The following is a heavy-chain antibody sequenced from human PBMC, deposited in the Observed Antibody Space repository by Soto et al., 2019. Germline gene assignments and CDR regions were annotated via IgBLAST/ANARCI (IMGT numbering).Heavy chain of an antibody. Sequence: PSETLSPTAILSGASAGPPDCWNGSRRSPAKGLEWIAEVHISGHSNYNPSLRSRVSVSIDSSKNQFYLNLNSVTAADTAIYYCARVRQGCSANNCYFDPWGQGTQVTVSS. D-gene: IGHD1-1*01. CDR3: ARVRQGCSANNCYFDP. CDR1: GASAGPPDC. CDR2: VHISGHS. V-gene: IGHV4-4*02. J-gene: IGHJ5*01.